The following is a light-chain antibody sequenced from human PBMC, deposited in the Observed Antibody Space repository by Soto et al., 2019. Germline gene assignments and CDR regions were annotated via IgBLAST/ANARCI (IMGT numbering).Light chain of an antibody. CDR1: SSDVGGYNY. J-gene: IGLJ1*01. CDR3: SSYTETSTFG. Sequence: QSALTQPASVSGYLGQSITISCTGTSSDVGGYNYVSWYQHHPARAPKLLIYEVNIRPSGVSSHFSGSKSGNTASLTIAGLQAEAEADYYCSSYTETSTFGFGTGTKVNV. V-gene: IGLV2-14*01. CDR2: EVN.